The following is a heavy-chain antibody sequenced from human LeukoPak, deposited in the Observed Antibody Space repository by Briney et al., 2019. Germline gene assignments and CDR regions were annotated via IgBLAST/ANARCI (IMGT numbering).Heavy chain of an antibody. CDR3: ARQLGYCSSTSCYADKVDY. Sequence: TSETLSLTCTVSGGSISSSSYYWGWIHQPPGKGLEWIGSIYYSGSTYYNPSLKSRVTISVDTSKNQFSLKLSSVTAADTAVYYCARQLGYCSSTSCYADKVDYWGQGTLVTVSS. D-gene: IGHD2-2*01. CDR1: GGSISSSSYY. CDR2: IYYSGST. V-gene: IGHV4-39*01. J-gene: IGHJ4*02.